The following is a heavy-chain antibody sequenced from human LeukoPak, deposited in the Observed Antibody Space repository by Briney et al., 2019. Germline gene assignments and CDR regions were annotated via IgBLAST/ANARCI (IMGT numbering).Heavy chain of an antibody. CDR1: GYTFTSYD. CDR2: INPSSGNT. J-gene: IGHJ4*02. Sequence: ASVKVSCKASGYTFTSYDINWVRQATGQGLEWMGRINPSSGNTGFAQKFQGRVTMTRNTSISTAYMELSSLTSEDTAVYYCARGPPEHPQGYWGQGTLVTVSS. D-gene: IGHD1-14*01. CDR3: ARGPPEHPQGY. V-gene: IGHV1-8*01.